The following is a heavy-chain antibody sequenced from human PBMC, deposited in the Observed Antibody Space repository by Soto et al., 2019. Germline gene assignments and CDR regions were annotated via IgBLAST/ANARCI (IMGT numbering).Heavy chain of an antibody. V-gene: IGHV1-69*02. CDR1: GGTFSSYT. J-gene: IGHJ4*02. D-gene: IGHD1-26*01. CDR2: IIPILGIA. CDR3: ASPWDRRSGGDN. Sequence: SVKVSCKASGGTFSSYTISWVRQAPGQGLEWMGRIIPILGIANYAQKFQGRVTITADKSTSTAYMELSSLRSEDTAVYYCASPWDRRSGGDNWGQGTLVTVSS.